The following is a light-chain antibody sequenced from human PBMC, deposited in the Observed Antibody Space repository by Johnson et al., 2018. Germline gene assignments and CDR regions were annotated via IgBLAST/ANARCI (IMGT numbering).Light chain of an antibody. Sequence: QSVLTQPPSVSAAPGQKVTISCSGSSSNIGNNYVSWYQQLPGTAPKLLIYENNKLPSGIPDRFSGSKSGTSATLGLTGLPTGDEADYYCGTWDSSLSAGNVFGTGTKFTVL. J-gene: IGLJ1*01. CDR2: ENN. V-gene: IGLV1-51*02. CDR3: GTWDSSLSAGNV. CDR1: SSNIGNNY.